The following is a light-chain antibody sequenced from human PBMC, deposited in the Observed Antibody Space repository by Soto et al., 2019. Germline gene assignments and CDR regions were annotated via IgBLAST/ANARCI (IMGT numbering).Light chain of an antibody. J-gene: IGKJ1*01. CDR2: GAS. Sequence: EIVMTPSPATLSVSPGDRATLSCRAGQPLNNNVAWYQHKPGQAPRLLIYGASTRATGISARFSGSGSGTDFTLTISSLEPEDFAVYYCQQYNNWPQTFGQGTKVDIK. CDR3: QQYNNWPQT. V-gene: IGKV3-15*01. CDR1: QPLNNN.